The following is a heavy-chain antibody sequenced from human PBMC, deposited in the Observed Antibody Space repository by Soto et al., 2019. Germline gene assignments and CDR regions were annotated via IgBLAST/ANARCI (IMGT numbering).Heavy chain of an antibody. D-gene: IGHD2-21*02. CDR1: GFTFSSYA. CDR3: AKEDSGIVVVTTGFYYYGMDV. V-gene: IGHV3-23*01. J-gene: IGHJ6*02. CDR2: ISGSGGST. Sequence: EVQLLESGGGLVQPGGSLRLSCAASGFTFSSYAMSWVRQAPGKGLEWVSAISGSGGSTYYADSVKGRFTISRDNSKNTLYLQMNSLRAEDTAVYYCAKEDSGIVVVTTGFYYYGMDVWGQGTTVTVSS.